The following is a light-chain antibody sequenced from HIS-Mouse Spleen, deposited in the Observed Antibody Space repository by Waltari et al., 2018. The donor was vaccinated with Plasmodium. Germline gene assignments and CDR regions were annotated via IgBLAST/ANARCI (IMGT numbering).Light chain of an antibody. CDR3: SSYAGSNNLV. CDR1: SSDGGGYTS. CDR2: EVS. J-gene: IGLJ2*01. V-gene: IGLV2-8*01. Sequence: QSALTQPPSASGSPGQSATISCTGTSSDGGGYTSVSWYQQHPGKAPKLMIYEVSKRPSGVPDRFSGSKSGNTASLTVSGLQAEDEADYYCSSYAGSNNLVFGGGTKLTVL.